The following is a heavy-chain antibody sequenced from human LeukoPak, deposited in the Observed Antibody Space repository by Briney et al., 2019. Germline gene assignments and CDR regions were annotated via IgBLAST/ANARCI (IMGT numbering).Heavy chain of an antibody. CDR2: IRSSGSTI. CDR1: GFTFCSYE. V-gene: IGHV3-48*03. J-gene: IGHJ4*02. D-gene: IGHD3-10*01. CDR3: ARDRPVRSRITMVRGVMRFDY. Sequence: PGGSLRLSCAPSGFTFCSYEMNWVRQAPGKGLEWVSYIRSSGSTIYYADSVKSRFTISRDNAKISLYLQMNSLRAEDTAVYYCARDRPVRSRITMVRGVMRFDYWGQGTLVTVSS.